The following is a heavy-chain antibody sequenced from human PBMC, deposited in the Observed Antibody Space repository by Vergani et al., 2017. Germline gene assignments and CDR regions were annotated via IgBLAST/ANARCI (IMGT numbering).Heavy chain of an antibody. CDR1: GFTSSYYG. Sequence: QVQLVESGGGVVQPGRSLRLSCVVSGFTSSYYGMHWVRQAPGKGLEWVAVISYDGTQKYYADSVKGRFTISRDNSKSTLYLQMNSLRTEDTAVYYCATKSCGTPGCQIGYFRGWGQGALVTVSS. J-gene: IGHJ1*01. V-gene: IGHV3-30*03. CDR2: ISYDGTQK. D-gene: IGHD1-1*01. CDR3: ATKSCGTPGCQIGYFRG.